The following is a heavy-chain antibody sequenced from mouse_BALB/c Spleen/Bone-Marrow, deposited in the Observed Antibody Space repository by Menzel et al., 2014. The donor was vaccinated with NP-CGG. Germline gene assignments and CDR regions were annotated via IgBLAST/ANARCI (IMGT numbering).Heavy chain of an antibody. CDR2: IRSGGTDT. CDR3: ARRRGYDYALDY. J-gene: IGHJ2*01. Sequence: EVKLVESGGGLVKPGGSLKLSCAASGFAFSSYDMSWVRQTPEKRLEWVATIRSGGTDTYYSDSVKGRITISRDNARNTLYLQMSSLRSEDTALYYCARRRGYDYALDYWGQGTTLTVSS. CDR1: GFAFSSYD. D-gene: IGHD2-4*01. V-gene: IGHV5-9*02.